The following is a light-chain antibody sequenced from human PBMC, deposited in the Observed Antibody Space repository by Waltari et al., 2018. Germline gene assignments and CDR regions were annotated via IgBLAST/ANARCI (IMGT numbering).Light chain of an antibody. CDR3: QAWDSSTASVV. J-gene: IGLJ2*01. V-gene: IGLV3-1*01. CDR1: KLGDKY. Sequence: SYELTQPPSVSVSPGQTASITCSGDKLGDKYACWYQQKPGQSPVLVIYQDFKRPSGIPERFSGSNSGNTATLTISGTQAMDEADYYCQAWDSSTASVVFGGGTKVTVL. CDR2: QDF.